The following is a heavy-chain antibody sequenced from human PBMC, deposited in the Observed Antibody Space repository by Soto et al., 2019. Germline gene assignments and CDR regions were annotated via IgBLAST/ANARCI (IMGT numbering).Heavy chain of an antibody. Sequence: QVQLVQSGAEVKKPGSSVKVSCKASGGTFSSYAISWVRQAPGQGLEWMGGIIPIFGTSNYAQKFQGRVTITADESTSTDYMEMSSLRSEDTAVYYCAREPLTTKYSYYYYGMDVWGQGTTVTVSS. CDR1: GGTFSSYA. J-gene: IGHJ6*02. CDR2: IIPIFGTS. CDR3: AREPLTTKYSYYYYGMDV. D-gene: IGHD4-17*01. V-gene: IGHV1-69*01.